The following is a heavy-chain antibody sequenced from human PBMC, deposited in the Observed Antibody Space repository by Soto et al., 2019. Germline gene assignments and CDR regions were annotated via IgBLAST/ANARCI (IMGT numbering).Heavy chain of an antibody. CDR3: ASRGYGYGRTVRYGMDV. CDR1: GGTFSSYA. J-gene: IGHJ6*02. D-gene: IGHD5-18*01. Sequence: QVQLVQSGAEVKKPGSSVKVSCKASGGTFSSYAISWVRQAPGQGLEWMGGIIPIFGTANYAQKFQGRVTMTADESTSTAYMERSSLRSEDTAVYYCASRGYGYGRTVRYGMDVWGQGTTVTVSS. V-gene: IGHV1-69*12. CDR2: IIPIFGTA.